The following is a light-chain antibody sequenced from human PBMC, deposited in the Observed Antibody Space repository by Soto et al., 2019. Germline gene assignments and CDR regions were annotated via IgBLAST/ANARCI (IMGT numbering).Light chain of an antibody. Sequence: SALTRPPSASGSPGQSVTISCTETTNAIGVYDLVSWYQHHPGKAPRLIFYEVVQRPSGVPDRFSASKSGNTASLTVSGLPEADAADYCCKSYAGSNTYVFGSGTKVTVL. CDR2: EVV. J-gene: IGLJ1*01. CDR3: KSYAGSNTYV. CDR1: TNAIGVYDL. V-gene: IGLV2-8*01.